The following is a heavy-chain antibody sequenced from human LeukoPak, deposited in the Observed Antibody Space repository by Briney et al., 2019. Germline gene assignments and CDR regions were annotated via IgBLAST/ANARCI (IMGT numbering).Heavy chain of an antibody. V-gene: IGHV4-4*02. Sequence: SGTLSLTCAVSGGSISSSNWWSWVRQPPGKGLEWIGEIYHSGSTNYNPSLKSRVTISVDKSKNQFSLKLSSVTAADTAVYYCARAYCSSTSCYAAWFDPWGQGTLVTVSS. CDR1: GGSISSSNW. D-gene: IGHD2-2*01. J-gene: IGHJ5*02. CDR2: IYHSGST. CDR3: ARAYCSSTSCYAAWFDP.